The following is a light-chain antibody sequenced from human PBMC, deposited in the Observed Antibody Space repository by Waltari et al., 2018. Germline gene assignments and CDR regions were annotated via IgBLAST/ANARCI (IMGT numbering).Light chain of an antibody. Sequence: DIQMTQSPSSVSASVGDRVNITCRTSESISSFLNWYQHTPGRAPKLLIYVASALQSDVPSRFSGRGSGTEFTLTISSLQPDDFATYYCQQIYSGVTFGPGTRVDLK. CDR1: ESISSF. V-gene: IGKV1-39*01. J-gene: IGKJ3*01. CDR3: QQIYSGVT. CDR2: VAS.